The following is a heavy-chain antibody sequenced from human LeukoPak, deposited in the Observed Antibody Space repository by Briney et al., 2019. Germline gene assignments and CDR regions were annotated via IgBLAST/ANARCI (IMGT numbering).Heavy chain of an antibody. D-gene: IGHD3-16*02. CDR3: ARRTFGGVIAY. CDR2: INHSGST. J-gene: IGHJ4*02. V-gene: IGHV4-39*07. Sequence: PSETLSLTCTVSGDSINSSYYYWGWIRQPPGKGLEWIGEINHSGSTNYSPSLKSRVTLSVDTSKNQFSLRLSSVTAADTAVYYCARRTFGGVIAYWGQGTLVTVSS. CDR1: GDSINSSYYY.